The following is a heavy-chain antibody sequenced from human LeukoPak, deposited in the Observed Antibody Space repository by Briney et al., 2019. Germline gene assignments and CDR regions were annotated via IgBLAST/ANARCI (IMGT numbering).Heavy chain of an antibody. D-gene: IGHD3-10*01. Sequence: PGGSLRLSCAASGFTVSNNYMGWVRQAPGKGLEWVSVIFSDGSTYYADSVKGKFTISRDYSKNTLYLQMNSLRVEDTALYYCAKGYYGSGSYAFDVWGQGTMVTVPS. V-gene: IGHV3-66*01. CDR3: AKGYYGSGSYAFDV. CDR1: GFTVSNNY. J-gene: IGHJ3*01. CDR2: IFSDGST.